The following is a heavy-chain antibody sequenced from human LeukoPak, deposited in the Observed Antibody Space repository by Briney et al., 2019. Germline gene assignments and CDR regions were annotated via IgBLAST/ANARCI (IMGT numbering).Heavy chain of an antibody. Sequence: PGRSLRLSCAASGFTFSSYAMSWVRQPPAKGLEWVSAISDSGGSTYYADSVKGRFTISRDNSKNTLSLQMNSLRAEDTAVYYCAKLDDYYDSSGYSSLYWGQGTLVTVSS. J-gene: IGHJ4*02. CDR1: GFTFSSYA. D-gene: IGHD3-22*01. V-gene: IGHV3-23*01. CDR2: ISDSGGST. CDR3: AKLDDYYDSSGYSSLY.